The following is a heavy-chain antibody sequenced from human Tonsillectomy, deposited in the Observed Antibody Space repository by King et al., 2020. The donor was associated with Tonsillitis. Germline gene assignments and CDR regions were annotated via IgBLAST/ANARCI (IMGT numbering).Heavy chain of an antibody. CDR2: ISYDGTSE. Sequence: VQLVESGGGVVQPGGSLRLSCVASGFTFSTYDMHWVRQAPGKGLEWVATISYDGTSEFYADSVKGRFTISRDNSKNTLYMQMDSLRGEDTAIYYSARESSSGWSYYAEYFHHWGQGTLVTVSS. D-gene: IGHD6-19*01. V-gene: IGHV3-30*19. CDR3: ARESSSGWSYYAEYFHH. J-gene: IGHJ1*01. CDR1: GFTFSTYD.